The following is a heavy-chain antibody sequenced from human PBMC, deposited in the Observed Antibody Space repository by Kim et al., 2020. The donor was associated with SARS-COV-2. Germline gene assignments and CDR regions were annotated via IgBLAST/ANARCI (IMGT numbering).Heavy chain of an antibody. Sequence: SVKVSCKASGGTFSSYAISWVRQAPGQGLEWMGGIIPIFGTANYAQKFQGRVTITADESTSTAYMELSSLRSEDTAVYYCATYPGGNPNWYFDLWGRGTLVTVSS. CDR1: GGTFSSYA. J-gene: IGHJ2*01. D-gene: IGHD2-15*01. CDR2: IIPIFGTA. V-gene: IGHV1-69*13. CDR3: ATYPGGNPNWYFDL.